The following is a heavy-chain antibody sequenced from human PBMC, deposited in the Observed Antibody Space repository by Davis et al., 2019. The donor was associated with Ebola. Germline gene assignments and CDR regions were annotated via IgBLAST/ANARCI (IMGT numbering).Heavy chain of an antibody. D-gene: IGHD6-19*01. CDR3: ARAPPSSGWFRPDY. CDR1: GYTFTSYG. CDR2: ISAYNGNT. J-gene: IGHJ4*02. Sequence: AASVKVSCKASGYTFTSYGISWVRQAPGQGLEWMGWISAYNGNTNYAQKLQGRVTMTTDTSTSTAYMELRSLRPDDTAVYYCARAPPSSGWFRPDYWGQGTLVTVSS. V-gene: IGHV1-18*04.